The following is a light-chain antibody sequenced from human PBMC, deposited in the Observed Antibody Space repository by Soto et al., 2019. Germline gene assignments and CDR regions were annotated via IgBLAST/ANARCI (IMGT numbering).Light chain of an antibody. CDR2: GAS. CDR1: QSVGIN. V-gene: IGKV3-15*01. J-gene: IGKJ1*01. CDR3: QQYNDWPRT. Sequence: EVVMTHSPAILSVSPGERATLSCRASQSVGINVAWYQQKPGQAPRLLIYGASTRATGSPDRFSASGSATEFTLTISSLLSEDFAVYYCQQYNDWPRTFGHGTKVDIK.